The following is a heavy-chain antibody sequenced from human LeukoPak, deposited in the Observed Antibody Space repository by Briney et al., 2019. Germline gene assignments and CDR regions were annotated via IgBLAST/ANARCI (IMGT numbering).Heavy chain of an antibody. CDR3: AREWAYSTNYYFDY. CDR2: ISAYNGNT. D-gene: IGHD1-26*01. Sequence: ASVKVSCKASGYTFTSYGISWVRQAPEQGLECMGWISAYNGNTNYAQKLQGRVTMTTDTSTSTAYMELRSLRSDDTAVYYCAREWAYSTNYYFDYWGQGTLVTVSS. CDR1: GYTFTSYG. V-gene: IGHV1-18*01. J-gene: IGHJ4*02.